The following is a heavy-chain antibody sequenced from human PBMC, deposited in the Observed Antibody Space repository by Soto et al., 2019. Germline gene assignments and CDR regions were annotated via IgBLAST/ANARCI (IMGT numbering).Heavy chain of an antibody. CDR1: GYTFTSYG. Sequence: ASVKVSCKASGYTFTSYGVNWVRQAPGQRLECLGWINAGNGNTKYSQKFQDRVTITRDTSASTVYLELSSLRFEDTAVYYCAGGGVRGVITRTRDYYGMDVWGQGTTVTVSS. J-gene: IGHJ6*02. V-gene: IGHV1-3*01. CDR3: AGGGVRGVITRTRDYYGMDV. D-gene: IGHD3-10*01. CDR2: INAGNGNT.